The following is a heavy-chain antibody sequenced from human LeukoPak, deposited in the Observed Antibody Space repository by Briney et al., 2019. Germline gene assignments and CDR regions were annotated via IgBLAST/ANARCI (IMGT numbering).Heavy chain of an antibody. D-gene: IGHD3-3*01. CDR1: GFTFSSYS. Sequence: GGSLRLSCAASGFTFSSYSMNWVRQAPGKGLEWVSSISSSSSYIYYADSVKGRFTISRDNAKNSLYLQMNSLRAEDTAVYYCASPCNRSGYYLWGQGTLVTVSS. V-gene: IGHV3-21*01. CDR2: ISSSSSYI. CDR3: ASPCNRSGYYL. J-gene: IGHJ4*02.